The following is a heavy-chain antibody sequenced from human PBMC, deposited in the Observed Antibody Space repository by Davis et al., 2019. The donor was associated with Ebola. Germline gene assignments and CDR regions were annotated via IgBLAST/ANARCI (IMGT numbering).Heavy chain of an antibody. V-gene: IGHV1-46*01. CDR2: INPSGGST. CDR1: GYTFTSYY. CDR3: ARGQEPLDRIAVAGTESAYYFDY. Sequence: ASVKVSCKASGYTFTSYYMHWVRQAPGQGLEWMGIINPSGGSTSYAQKFQGRVTMTRDTSTSTVYMELSSLRSEDTAVYYCARGQEPLDRIAVAGTESAYYFDYWGQGTLVTVSS. D-gene: IGHD6-19*01. J-gene: IGHJ4*02.